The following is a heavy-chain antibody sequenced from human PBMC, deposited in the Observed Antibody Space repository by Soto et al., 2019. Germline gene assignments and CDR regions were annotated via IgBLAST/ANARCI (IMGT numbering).Heavy chain of an antibody. D-gene: IGHD1-7*01. CDR2: IGSNGGST. J-gene: IGHJ3*02. Sequence: QTGGSLRLSCSAAGFTFLSYAMHWVRQAPGKGLEYVSAIGSNGGSTYYADSVKGRFTISRDNSKNTLYLQMSSLRAEDTAMYYCVKDQDWNYASNDAFDIWGQGTMVTVSS. CDR3: VKDQDWNYASNDAFDI. V-gene: IGHV3-64D*06. CDR1: GFTFLSYA.